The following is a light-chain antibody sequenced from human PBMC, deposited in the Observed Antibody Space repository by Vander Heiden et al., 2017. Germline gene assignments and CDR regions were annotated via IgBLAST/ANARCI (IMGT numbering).Light chain of an antibody. J-gene: IGKJ5*01. CDR2: AAS. CDR1: HIISHC. V-gene: IGKV1-39*01. CDR3: QQSDSTPIT. Sequence: QMTQSPSSLSASVGDRVTITCRASHIISHCLDWYQQKPGNAPKLLIYAASSLQSGVPSRFSGSGSGTDFSLTISSLQPADFATYYCQQSDSTPITFGQGTRLEIK.